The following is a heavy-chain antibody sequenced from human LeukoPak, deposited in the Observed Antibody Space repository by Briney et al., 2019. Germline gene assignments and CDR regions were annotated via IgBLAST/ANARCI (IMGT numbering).Heavy chain of an antibody. CDR3: ARARGPYYEIDY. CDR1: GFTFSSYG. Sequence: PGGSLRLSCAASGFTFSSYGMHWVRQAPGKGLEWVAVIWYDGSNKYYADSVKGRFTISRDNSKNTLYLQMNSLRAEDTAVYYCARARGPYYEIDYWGQGTLVTVSS. V-gene: IGHV3-33*01. J-gene: IGHJ4*02. D-gene: IGHD3-22*01. CDR2: IWYDGSNK.